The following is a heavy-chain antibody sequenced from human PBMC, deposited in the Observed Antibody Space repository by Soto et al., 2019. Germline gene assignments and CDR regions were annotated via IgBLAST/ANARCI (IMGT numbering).Heavy chain of an antibody. V-gene: IGHV3-43*01. CDR1: GFTFDDYT. D-gene: IGHD6-6*01. J-gene: IGHJ6*02. CDR2: ISWDGGST. CDR3: ATSSIAARSYYYYYGMDV. Sequence: PGGSLRLSCAASGFTFDDYTMHWVRQAPGKGLEWVSLISWDGGSTYYADSVKGRFTISRDNSKNSLYLQMNSLRTEDTALYYCATSSIAARSYYYYYGMDVWGPGTTVTVSS.